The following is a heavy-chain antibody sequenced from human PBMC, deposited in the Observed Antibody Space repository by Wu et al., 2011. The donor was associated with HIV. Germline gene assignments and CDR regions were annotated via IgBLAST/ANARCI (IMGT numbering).Heavy chain of an antibody. CDR2: INPNSGGT. D-gene: IGHD2-8*01. J-gene: IGHJ5*02. CDR1: GYTFTGYY. V-gene: IGHV1-2*02. CDR3: ARESPYVA. Sequence: QVQLVQSGAEVKKPGASVKVSCKASGYTFTGYYMHWVRQAPGQGLEWMGWINPNSGGTGYAQGFQGRVTMTTDTSISTAYMELSRLRSDDTAVYYCARESPYVAWGQGILVTVSS.